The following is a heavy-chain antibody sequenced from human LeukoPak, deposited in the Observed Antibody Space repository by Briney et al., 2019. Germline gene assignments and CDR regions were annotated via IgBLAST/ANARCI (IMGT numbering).Heavy chain of an antibody. CDR1: GFTLSSYS. Sequence: GGSLRLSCAASGFTLSSYSMNWVRQAPGKGLEWVSSISSSSSYIYYADSVKGRFTISRDNAKNSLYLQMNSLRAEDTAVYYCAREGLSAHWKTPGVEYWGQGTLVTVSS. CDR3: AREGLSAHWKTPGVEY. J-gene: IGHJ4*02. V-gene: IGHV3-21*01. CDR2: ISSSSSYI. D-gene: IGHD1-1*01.